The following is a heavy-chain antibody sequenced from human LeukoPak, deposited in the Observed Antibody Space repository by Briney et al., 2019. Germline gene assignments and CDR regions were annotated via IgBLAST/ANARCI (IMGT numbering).Heavy chain of an antibody. CDR1: GFTFSDHY. CDR2: IRNKANSYTT. D-gene: IGHD1-26*01. V-gene: IGHV3-72*01. Sequence: GGSLRLSCAASGFTFSDHYMDWVRQAPGKGLEWVGRIRNKANSYTTEYAASVKGRFTISRDDSKNSLYLQMNSLKTEDPAVYYCARVGATTEGFDYWGQGTLVTVSS. CDR3: ARVGATTEGFDY. J-gene: IGHJ4*02.